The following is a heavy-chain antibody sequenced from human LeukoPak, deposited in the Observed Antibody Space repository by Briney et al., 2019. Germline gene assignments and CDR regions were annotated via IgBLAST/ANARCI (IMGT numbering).Heavy chain of an antibody. J-gene: IGHJ3*02. CDR1: GGSISSYY. D-gene: IGHD5-12*01. V-gene: IGHV4-59*01. CDR2: IYYSGST. CDR3: ARPSGYGLPNAFDI. Sequence: SETLSLTCTVSGGSISSYYWSWIRQPPGKGLEWIGYIYYSGSTNYNPSLKSRVTISVDTSKNQFSLKLSSVTAADTAVYYCARPSGYGLPNAFDIWGQGTMVTVSP.